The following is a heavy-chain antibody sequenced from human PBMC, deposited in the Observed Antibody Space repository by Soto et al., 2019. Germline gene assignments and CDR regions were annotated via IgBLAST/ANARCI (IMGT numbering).Heavy chain of an antibody. J-gene: IGHJ6*03. CDR2: IYPGDSDT. CDR1: GYSFTSYW. V-gene: IGHV5-51*01. D-gene: IGHD3-3*01. Sequence: PGESLKISCKGSGYSFTSYWIGWVRQIPWKGLEWVGIIYPGDSDTRYSPSFQGQVTISADKSISTAYLQWSSLKASDTAMYYCARHSRSIFAASPYYQYHMYVCGQRTSVIVSS. CDR3: ARHSRSIFAASPYYQYHMYV.